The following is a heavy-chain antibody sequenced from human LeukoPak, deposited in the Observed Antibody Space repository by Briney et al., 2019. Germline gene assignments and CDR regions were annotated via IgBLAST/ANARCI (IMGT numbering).Heavy chain of an antibody. CDR3: AKVMVTHHYFDY. D-gene: IGHD2-21*02. Sequence: KTGGSLRLSCAASGFTFSSYSMNWVRQAPGKGLEWVSSISSSSSYIYYADSVKGRFTISRDNAKNSLYLQMNSLRAEDTAVYYCAKVMVTHHYFDYWGQGTLVTVSS. CDR1: GFTFSSYS. CDR2: ISSSSSYI. J-gene: IGHJ4*02. V-gene: IGHV3-21*04.